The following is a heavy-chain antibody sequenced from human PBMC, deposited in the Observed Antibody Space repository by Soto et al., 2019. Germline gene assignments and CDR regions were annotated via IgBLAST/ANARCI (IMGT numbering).Heavy chain of an antibody. V-gene: IGHV4-30-2*06. CDR2: MYHSGSS. J-gene: IGHJ4*02. CDR3: ARASGGYRLFDY. Sequence: SETLSLTCAVFGGSISGGDSSWSWIRQSPGKGLQWIGYMYHSGSSNYNPSLKSRVAISIDRSKNQFSLNLTSVTAADTAVYYCARASGGYRLFDYWGQGTLVTVSS. D-gene: IGHD5-12*01. CDR1: GGSISGGDSS.